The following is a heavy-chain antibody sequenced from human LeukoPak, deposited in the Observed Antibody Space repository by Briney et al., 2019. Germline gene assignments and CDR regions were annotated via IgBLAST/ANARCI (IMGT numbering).Heavy chain of an antibody. D-gene: IGHD3-9*01. V-gene: IGHV3-23*01. J-gene: IGHJ5*02. CDR2: ISGSGGST. CDR3: ASELRYFDWLSPYNWFDP. CDR1: GFTFSSYA. Sequence: GGSLRLSCAASGFTFSSYAMSWVRQAPGKGVEWVSAISGSGGSTYYADSVKGRFTISRDNSKNTLYLQMNSLRAEDTAVYYCASELRYFDWLSPYNWFDPWGQGTLVTVSS.